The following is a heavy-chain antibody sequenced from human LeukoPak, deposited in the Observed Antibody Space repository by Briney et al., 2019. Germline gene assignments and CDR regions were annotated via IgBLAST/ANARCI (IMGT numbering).Heavy chain of an antibody. D-gene: IGHD6-13*01. Sequence: GRSLRLSCAASGFTFSSYAMHWVRQAPGKGLEWVAVISYDGSNKYYADSVKGRFTISRDNSKNTLYPQMNSLRAEDTAVYYCARSIAAARYYFDYWGQGTLVTVSS. CDR1: GFTFSSYA. V-gene: IGHV3-30-3*01. J-gene: IGHJ4*02. CDR3: ARSIAAARYYFDY. CDR2: ISYDGSNK.